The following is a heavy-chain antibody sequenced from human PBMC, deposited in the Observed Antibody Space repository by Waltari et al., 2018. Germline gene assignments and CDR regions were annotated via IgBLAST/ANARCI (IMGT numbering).Heavy chain of an antibody. D-gene: IGHD3-22*01. Sequence: EVQLVESGGGLVQPGGSLRLSCAASGFTFSSYSMNWVRPAPGKGLEWVSYISSSSSTIYYADSVKGRFTISRDNAKNSLYLQMNSLRAEDTAVYYCACGAVVTSPGFDYWGQGTLVTVSS. CDR1: GFTFSSYS. CDR3: ACGAVVTSPGFDY. V-gene: IGHV3-48*04. CDR2: ISSSSSTI. J-gene: IGHJ4*02.